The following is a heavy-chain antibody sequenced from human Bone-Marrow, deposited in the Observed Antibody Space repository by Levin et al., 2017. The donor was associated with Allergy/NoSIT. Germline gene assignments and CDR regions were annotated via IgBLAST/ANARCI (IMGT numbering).Heavy chain of an antibody. CDR3: ASNSDTAMVTPFRY. D-gene: IGHD5-18*01. CDR1: GGSISSSSYY. V-gene: IGHV4-39*01. CDR2: IYYSGST. Sequence: SQTLSLTCTVSGGSISSSSYYWGWIRQPPGKGLEWIGSIYYSGSTYYNPSLKSRVTISVDTSKNQFSLKLSSVTAADTAVYYCASNSDTAMVTPFRYWGQGTLVTVSS. J-gene: IGHJ4*02.